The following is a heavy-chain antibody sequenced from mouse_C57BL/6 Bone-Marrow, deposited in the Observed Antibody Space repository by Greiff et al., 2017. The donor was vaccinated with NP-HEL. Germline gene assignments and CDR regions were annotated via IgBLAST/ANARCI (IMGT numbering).Heavy chain of an antibody. J-gene: IGHJ3*01. CDR2: IDPETGGT. Sequence: QVHVKQSGAELVRPGASVTLSCKASGYTFTDYEMHWVKQTPVHGLEWIGAIDPETGGTAYNQKFKGKAILTADKSSSTAYMELRSLTSEDSAVYYCTDYDPAWFAYWGQGTLVTVSA. CDR1: GYTFTDYE. CDR3: TDYDPAWFAY. V-gene: IGHV1-15*01. D-gene: IGHD2-4*01.